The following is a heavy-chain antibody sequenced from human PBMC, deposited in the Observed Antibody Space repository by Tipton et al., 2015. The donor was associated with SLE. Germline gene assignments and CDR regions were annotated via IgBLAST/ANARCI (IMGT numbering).Heavy chain of an antibody. J-gene: IGHJ4*02. CDR2: ISPSDNSI. D-gene: IGHD3/OR15-3a*01. CDR1: GFTFSSYS. CDR3: ARHGLGSYFDY. Sequence: SLRLSCVASGFTFSSYSMNWVRQPPGRGLEWVSSISPSDNSIYYADSLKGRFTVSRDNGRNSLYLQMNSLSIEDTAVYYCARHGLGSYFDYWGQGTLVTVSS. V-gene: IGHV3-21*01.